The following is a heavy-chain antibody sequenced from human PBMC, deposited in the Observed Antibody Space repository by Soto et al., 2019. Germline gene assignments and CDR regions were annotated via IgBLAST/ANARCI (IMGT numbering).Heavy chain of an antibody. CDR2: ISYDGSNK. D-gene: IGHD1-20*01. CDR3: ASMIITGTTYYFDY. CDR1: GFTFSSYA. V-gene: IGHV3-30-3*01. J-gene: IGHJ4*02. Sequence: GGSLRLSCAASGFTFSSYAMHWVRQAPGKGLEWVAVISYDGSNKYYADSVKGRFTISRDNSKNTLYLQMNSLRAEDTAVYYCASMIITGTTYYFDYWGQGTLVTVSS.